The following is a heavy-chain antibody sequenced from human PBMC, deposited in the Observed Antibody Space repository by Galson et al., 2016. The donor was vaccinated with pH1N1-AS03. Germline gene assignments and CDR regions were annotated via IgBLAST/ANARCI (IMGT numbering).Heavy chain of an antibody. CDR3: AKDKEAVADRRGYFFDD. CDR1: GFTFSSYA. J-gene: IGHJ4*02. D-gene: IGHD6-19*01. CDR2: IIGAGGVP. V-gene: IGHV3-23*01. Sequence: SLRLSCAASGFTFSSYAMSWVRQAPGKGLEWVASIIGAGGVPYYAGSVKGRFAVSRDISENTVYLQLDRLRAEDTAVYYCAKDKEAVADRRGYFFDDWGQGTLVTVSS.